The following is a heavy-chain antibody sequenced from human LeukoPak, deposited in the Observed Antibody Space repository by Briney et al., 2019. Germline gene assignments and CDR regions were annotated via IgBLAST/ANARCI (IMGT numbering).Heavy chain of an antibody. CDR3: ARAVGLTQGGTSDY. CDR1: GGSISSSSYY. CDR2: IYYSGST. V-gene: IGHV4-39*07. D-gene: IGHD1-1*01. Sequence: PSETLSLTCTVSGGSISSSSYYWGWIRQPPGKGLEWIGSIYYSGSTYYNPSLKSRVTISVDTSKNQFSLKLSSVTAADTAVYYCARAVGLTQGGTSDYWGQGTLVTVSS. J-gene: IGHJ4*02.